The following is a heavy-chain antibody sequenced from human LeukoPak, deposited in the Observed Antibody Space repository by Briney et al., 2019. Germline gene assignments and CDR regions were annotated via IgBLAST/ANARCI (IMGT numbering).Heavy chain of an antibody. D-gene: IGHD3-10*01. CDR2: INHSGST. CDR3: ARGRRWAYGSGSYSYYYYMDV. V-gene: IGHV4-34*01. Sequence: SETLSLTCAVYGGSFSGYYWSWIRQPPGKGLEWIGEINHSGSTNYNPSLKSRVTISVDTSKNQFSLKLSSVTAADTAVYYCARGRRWAYGSGSYSYYYYMDVWGKGTTVTVSS. CDR1: GGSFSGYY. J-gene: IGHJ6*03.